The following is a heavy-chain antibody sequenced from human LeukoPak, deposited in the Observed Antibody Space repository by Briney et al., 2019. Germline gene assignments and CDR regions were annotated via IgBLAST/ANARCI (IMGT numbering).Heavy chain of an antibody. J-gene: IGHJ3*02. Sequence: AGGSLRLSCAASRFSFENYNMNWVRQAPGKGLEWVAYINVITGYIYYADSLKGRFTISRDNAKKSLFLEMNSLRVEDTAVYYCARDRSGSSSVDDAFDIWGQGIMVTVSS. CDR2: INVITGYI. CDR1: RFSFENYN. CDR3: ARDRSGSSSVDDAFDI. V-gene: IGHV3-21*01. D-gene: IGHD1-26*01.